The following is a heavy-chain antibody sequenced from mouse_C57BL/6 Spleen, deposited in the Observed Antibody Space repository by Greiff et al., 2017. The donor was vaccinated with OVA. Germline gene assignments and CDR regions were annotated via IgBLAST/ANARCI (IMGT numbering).Heavy chain of an antibody. CDR1: GYTFTSYW. J-gene: IGHJ3*01. Sequence: QVQLQQPGAELVKPGASVKLSCKASGYTFTSYWMQWVKQRPGQGLEWIGEIDPSDSYTNSNQKFKGKATLTVDTSSSTAYMQLSSLTSEDSAVYYCARRGYGSPWFAYWGQGTLVTVSA. D-gene: IGHD1-1*01. V-gene: IGHV1-50*01. CDR3: ARRGYGSPWFAY. CDR2: IDPSDSYT.